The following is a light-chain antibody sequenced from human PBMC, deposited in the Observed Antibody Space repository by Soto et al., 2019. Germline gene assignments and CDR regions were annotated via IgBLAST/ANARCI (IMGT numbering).Light chain of an antibody. J-gene: IGLJ2*01. CDR3: SSYSSSSTL. CDR1: SSDVGGYDY. V-gene: IGLV2-14*01. Sequence: QSALTQPASVSGSPGQSITISRTGSSSDVGGYDYVSWYQQHPGKAPKLIIYDVNNRPSGVSNRFSGSKSANTASLTISGLQAEDEADYYCSSYSSSSTLFGGGTKVTVL. CDR2: DVN.